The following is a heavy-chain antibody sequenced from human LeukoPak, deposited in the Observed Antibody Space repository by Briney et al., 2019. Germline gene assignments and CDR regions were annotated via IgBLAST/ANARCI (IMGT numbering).Heavy chain of an antibody. D-gene: IGHD5-24*01. Sequence: GGSLRLSCAASGFTFSSYWMGWVRQAPGKGLEWVANIKQDGGEKYYVDSVKGRFTISRDNAKNSLYLQMNGLRPEDTAVYYCAGRGDGNLYYFDHWGQGTLVTASS. V-gene: IGHV3-7*04. CDR2: IKQDGGEK. CDR3: AGRGDGNLYYFDH. J-gene: IGHJ4*02. CDR1: GFTFSSYW.